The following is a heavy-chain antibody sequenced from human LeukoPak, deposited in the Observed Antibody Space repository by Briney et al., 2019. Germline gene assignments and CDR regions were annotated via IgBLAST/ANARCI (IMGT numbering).Heavy chain of an antibody. CDR2: ISDSVANT. J-gene: IGHJ6*02. CDR3: AKDLPAATGTTGTDSYFYGMDV. Sequence: GGSLRLSCAASGFTFNTYSMSWVRQAPGKGLEWVSAISDSVANTNYADSVKGQFTISRDNSKSTLYLQMSSLSAEDTAVYYCAKDLPAATGTTGTDSYFYGMDVWGQGTTVTVSS. CDR1: GFTFNTYS. D-gene: IGHD1-1*01. V-gene: IGHV3-23*01.